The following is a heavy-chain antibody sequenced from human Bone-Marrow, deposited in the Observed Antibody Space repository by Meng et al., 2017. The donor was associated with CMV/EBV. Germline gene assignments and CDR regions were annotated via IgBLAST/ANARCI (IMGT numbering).Heavy chain of an antibody. Sequence: SETLSLTCTVSGGSISSYYWSWIRQPPGKGLEWIGYIYYSGSTNYNPSPKSRVTISVDTSKNQFSLKLTSVTAADTAIYYCARGEGIVATTNNWFDPWGQGTLVTVSS. CDR3: ARGEGIVATTNNWFDP. J-gene: IGHJ5*02. D-gene: IGHD5-12*01. CDR1: GGSISSYY. CDR2: IYYSGST. V-gene: IGHV4-59*01.